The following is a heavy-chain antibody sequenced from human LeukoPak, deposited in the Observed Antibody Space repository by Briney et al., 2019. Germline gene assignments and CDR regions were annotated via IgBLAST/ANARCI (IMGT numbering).Heavy chain of an antibody. V-gene: IGHV3-21*01. CDR1: GFTFSSYT. CDR3: ATPAAGPGAEYSLY. D-gene: IGHD6-13*01. Sequence: GGSLRLSCAASGFTFSSYTMNWVRQAPGKGLEWVSSISSSSSYIYYADSVKGRFTTSRDNAKNSLDLQMNSLKVEDTAVYYCATPAAGPGAEYSLYWGQGTLVIVSS. J-gene: IGHJ1*01. CDR2: ISSSSSYI.